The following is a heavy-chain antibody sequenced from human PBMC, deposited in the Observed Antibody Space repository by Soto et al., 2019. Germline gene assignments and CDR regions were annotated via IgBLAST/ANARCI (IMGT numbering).Heavy chain of an antibody. J-gene: IGHJ6*02. CDR3: ARDFSHALCYYYGMDV. D-gene: IGHD3-3*01. CDR2: ITAYNGQT. Sequence: QVQLVQSGAEVKKPGASVKVSCKASGYTFTSYGISWVRQAPGQGPEWMGWITAYNGQTNSAQKFQGRVTMTTDTSTSTAYMELRSLSSDDTAVYYCARDFSHALCYYYGMDVWGQGTTVTVSS. V-gene: IGHV1-18*01. CDR1: GYTFTSYG.